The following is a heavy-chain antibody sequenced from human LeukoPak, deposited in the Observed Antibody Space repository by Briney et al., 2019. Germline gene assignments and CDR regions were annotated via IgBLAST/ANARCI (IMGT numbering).Heavy chain of an antibody. CDR3: ARDAESYASGSYTPFDY. V-gene: IGHV4-59*01. CDR2: IYYSGSI. D-gene: IGHD3-10*01. CDR1: GGSISGYS. J-gene: IGHJ4*02. Sequence: SSETLSLTCTVSGGSISGYSWSWIRQPPGKGLEWIGYIYYSGSINYNPSLKSRVTISVDPSKNQFSLKLTSVTAADTAVYFCARDAESYASGSYTPFDYWGQGTLVTVSS.